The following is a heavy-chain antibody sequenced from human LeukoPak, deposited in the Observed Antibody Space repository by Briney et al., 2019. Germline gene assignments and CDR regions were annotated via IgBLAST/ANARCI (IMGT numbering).Heavy chain of an antibody. J-gene: IGHJ4*02. CDR3: ARDPAPYYDFWSGYYTYFDY. Sequence: ASVKVSCKAYGYTFTSYGISWVRQAPGQGLEWMGRISAYNGNTNYAQKLQGRVTMTTDTSTSTAYMELRSLRSDDTAVYYCARDPAPYYDFWSGYYTYFDYWGQGTPVTVSS. V-gene: IGHV1-18*01. CDR1: GYTFTSYG. CDR2: ISAYNGNT. D-gene: IGHD3-3*01.